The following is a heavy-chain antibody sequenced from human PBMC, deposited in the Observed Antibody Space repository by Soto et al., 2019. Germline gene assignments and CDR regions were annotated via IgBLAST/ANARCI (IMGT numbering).Heavy chain of an antibody. CDR2: IDPSGGGA. J-gene: IGHJ4*02. D-gene: IGHD1-1*01. CDR3: ARDERRAGDAYNCPDY. Sequence: QVQLVQSGAEVRDSGASVKVSCKASGYTFTNSYLHWVRQAPGQGLEWMGIIDPSGGGATNAQKFQGSLALCRDTPTSTDYMDLTSLGYEDTAVYYCARDERRAGDAYNCPDYWGQGTLVTVSS. CDR1: GYTFTNSY. V-gene: IGHV1-46*01.